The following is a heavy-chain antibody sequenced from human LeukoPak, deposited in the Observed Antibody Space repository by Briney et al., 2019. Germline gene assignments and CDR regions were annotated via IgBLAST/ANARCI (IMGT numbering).Heavy chain of an antibody. CDR1: GGSISSSNW. J-gene: IGHJ5*02. CDR2: IYHSGST. CDR3: ARDGVPYYYDSSGYLNWFDP. V-gene: IGHV4-4*02. Sequence: SGTLSLTCAVSGGSISSSNWWSWVRQPPGKGLEWIGEIYHSGSTNYNPSLKSRVTISVDKSKNQFSLKLSSVTAADTAVYYCARDGVPYYYDSSGYLNWFDPWGQGTLVTVSS. D-gene: IGHD3-22*01.